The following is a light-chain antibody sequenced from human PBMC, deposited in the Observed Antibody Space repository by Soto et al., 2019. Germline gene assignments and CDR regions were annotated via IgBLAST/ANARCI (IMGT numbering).Light chain of an antibody. CDR3: QQDFHTPLT. V-gene: IGKV2-28*01. CDR2: VAS. CDR1: QTLLNNKSNNY. Sequence: TLSPLSLPVPPGEPASISCRSSQTLLNNKSNNYLDWYQQKPGQSPQLLIYVASTRASGVPARFSGSGSGADFTLTISSLQAEDVAVYYCQQDFHTPLTFGQGTKVDIK. J-gene: IGKJ1*01.